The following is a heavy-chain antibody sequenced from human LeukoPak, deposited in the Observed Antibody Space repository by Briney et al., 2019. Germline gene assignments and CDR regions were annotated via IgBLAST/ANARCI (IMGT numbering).Heavy chain of an antibody. CDR3: ARGGGGYYYVGAYYYMDV. D-gene: IGHD3-22*01. J-gene: IGHJ6*03. CDR2: MNPNSGNT. V-gene: IGHV1-8*03. CDR1: GYSFTNYD. Sequence: ASVKVSCKASGYSFTNYDINWVRQATGQGLEWMGWMNPNSGNTGYAQKFQGRVTITRNTSISTAYMELSSLRSEDTAVYYCARGGGGYYYVGAYYYMDVWGKGTTVTISS.